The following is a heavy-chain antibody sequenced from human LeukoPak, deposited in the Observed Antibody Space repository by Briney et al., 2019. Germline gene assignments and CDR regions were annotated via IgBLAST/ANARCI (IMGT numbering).Heavy chain of an antibody. CDR1: GYTFTSYD. CDR3: ARERQLGLHDY. Sequence: ASVKVSCKASGYTFTSYDINWVRQAPGQGLEWMGWISAYNGNTNYAQKLQGRVTMTTDTSTSTAYMELRSLRSDDTAVYYCARERQLGLHDYWGQGTLVTVSS. J-gene: IGHJ4*02. D-gene: IGHD6-13*01. V-gene: IGHV1-18*01. CDR2: ISAYNGNT.